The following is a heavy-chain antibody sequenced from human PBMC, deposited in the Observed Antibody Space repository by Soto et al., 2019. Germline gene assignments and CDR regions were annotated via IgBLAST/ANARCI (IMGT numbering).Heavy chain of an antibody. D-gene: IGHD3-10*01. CDR1: GGSISSYY. V-gene: IGHV4-59*03. Sequence: SETLSLTCTVSGGSISSYYWSWIRQPPGKGLEWIGYIYYSGSTNYNPSLKSRVTISVDTSKNQFSLKLSSVTAADTAVYYCAGGYGSGSYFGRYYYYYMDGWGKGTTVTVSS. CDR2: IYYSGST. J-gene: IGHJ6*03. CDR3: AGGYGSGSYFGRYYYYYMDG.